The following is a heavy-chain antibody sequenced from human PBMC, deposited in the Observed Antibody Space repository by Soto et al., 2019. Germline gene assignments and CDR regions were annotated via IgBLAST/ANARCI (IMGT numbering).Heavy chain of an antibody. CDR1: GDTFSTYT. D-gene: IGHD2-2*01. CDR3: AREGLVLVPTTINSDYYYYAMDV. V-gene: IGHV1-69*12. J-gene: IGHJ6*02. Sequence: QVQLVQSGAEVKKPGSSVKVSCKASGDTFSTYTITWMRQAPGQGLEWMGGIIPRSATSNYAQKFQGRVTSTEDESANTAYMELSSLRSEDTAVYYCAREGLVLVPTTINSDYYYYAMDVWGQGTTVTVSS. CDR2: IIPRSATS.